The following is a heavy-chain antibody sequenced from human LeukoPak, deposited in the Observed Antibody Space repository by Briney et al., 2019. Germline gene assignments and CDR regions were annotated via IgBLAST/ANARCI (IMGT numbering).Heavy chain of an antibody. D-gene: IGHD3-3*01. Sequence: GGSLRLSCAASGFTFSSYAMSWVRQVPGKGLEWVSAISGSGGSTYYTDSVKGRFTISRDNSKNTLYLQMNSLRAEDTAVYYCAKAGVTIFGVAYYFDYWGQGTLVTVSS. CDR3: AKAGVTIFGVAYYFDY. CDR1: GFTFSSYA. J-gene: IGHJ4*02. CDR2: ISGSGGST. V-gene: IGHV3-23*01.